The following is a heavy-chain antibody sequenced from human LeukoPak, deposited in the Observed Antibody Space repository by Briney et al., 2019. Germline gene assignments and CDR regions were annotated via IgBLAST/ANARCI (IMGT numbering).Heavy chain of an antibody. CDR1: GGTFSSYA. CDR2: IIPILGIA. D-gene: IGHD4-4*01. J-gene: IGHJ6*02. V-gene: IGHV1-69*04. Sequence: ASVKVSCKASGGTFSSYAISWVRQAPGQGLEWMGRIIPILGIANYAQKFQGRVTITADKSTSTAYMELSSLRSEDTAVYYCARAGGVTTDYYYGMDVWGQGTTVTVSS. CDR3: ARAGGVTTDYYYGMDV.